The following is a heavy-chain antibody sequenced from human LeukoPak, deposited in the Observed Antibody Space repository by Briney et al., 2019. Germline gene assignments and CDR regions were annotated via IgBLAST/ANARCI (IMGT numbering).Heavy chain of an antibody. CDR2: IYNSGNT. CDR3: ARAGANGIEAAGSLRY. D-gene: IGHD6-13*01. J-gene: IGHJ4*02. CDR1: GGSISGYY. V-gene: IGHV4-59*01. Sequence: SETPSLTCTVSGGSISGYYWSWIRQPPGKGLEWIANIYNSGNTRYNPSLKSRVTISVDTSKNQFSLNLSSVTAADTAVYYCARAGANGIEAAGSLRYWGQGTLVTVSS.